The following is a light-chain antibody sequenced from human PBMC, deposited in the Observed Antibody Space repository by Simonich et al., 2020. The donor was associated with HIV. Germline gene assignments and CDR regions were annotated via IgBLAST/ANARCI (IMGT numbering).Light chain of an antibody. Sequence: AIQLTQYPSSRSASVVDRDNITCRESQGIKNDLGWYQQKPGKAPKLLIYAASTLQSGVPSRFSGSGSGTDFTLTISSLQPEDLATYYCLQDYNLYTFGQGTKLEIK. CDR1: QGIKND. CDR3: LQDYNLYT. CDR2: AAS. V-gene: IGKV1-6*01. J-gene: IGKJ2*01.